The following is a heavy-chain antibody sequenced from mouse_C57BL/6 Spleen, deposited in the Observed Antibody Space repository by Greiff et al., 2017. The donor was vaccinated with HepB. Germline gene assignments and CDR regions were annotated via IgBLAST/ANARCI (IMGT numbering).Heavy chain of an antibody. CDR3: TSGYDGEAWFAY. D-gene: IGHD2-2*01. J-gene: IGHJ3*01. Sequence: VQLQQSGAELVRPGASVKLSCTASGFNIKDYYMHWVKQRPEQGLEWIGRIDPEDGDTEYAPKFQGKATMTADTSSNTAYLHLSSLTSEDTAVYYCTSGYDGEAWFAYWGQGTLVTVSA. CDR1: GFNIKDYY. V-gene: IGHV14-1*01. CDR2: IDPEDGDT.